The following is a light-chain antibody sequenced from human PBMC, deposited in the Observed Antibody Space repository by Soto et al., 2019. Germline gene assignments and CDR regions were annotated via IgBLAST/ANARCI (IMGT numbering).Light chain of an antibody. CDR1: ESVSNS. J-gene: IGKJ2*01. Sequence: DIQMTQFPSTLSASVGDRVTITCRASESVSNSLAWYQQQPGKAPRLLIYRASSLENDVPSRFGGSGSGTEFTLTISSLRPDDFATYYCQQYNSYSPFTFGQGTKVEI. CDR2: RAS. CDR3: QQYNSYSPFT. V-gene: IGKV1-5*03.